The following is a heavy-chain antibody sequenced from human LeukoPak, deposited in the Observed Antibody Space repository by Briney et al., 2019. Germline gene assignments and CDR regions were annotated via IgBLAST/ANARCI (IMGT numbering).Heavy chain of an antibody. D-gene: IGHD6-6*01. CDR1: GFTFSSYA. Sequence: GGSLRLSCAASGFTFSSYAISWVRQAPGKGLEWVSAISGSAGSTYYADSVKGRFTISRDNSKNTLYLQMNSLRAEDTAVYYCAKFGAALPQKRLGTNTFDYWGQGTLVTVSS. V-gene: IGHV3-23*01. CDR3: AKFGAALPQKRLGTNTFDY. J-gene: IGHJ4*02. CDR2: ISGSAGST.